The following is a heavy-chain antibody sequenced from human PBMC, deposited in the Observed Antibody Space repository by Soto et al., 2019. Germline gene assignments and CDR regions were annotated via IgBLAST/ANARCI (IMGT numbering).Heavy chain of an antibody. CDR3: ARGVSYYGSGSYHLYYYYYYMDV. V-gene: IGHV1-18*01. D-gene: IGHD3-10*01. CDR1: GYTFTSYG. CDR2: ISAYNGNT. Sequence: QVPLVQSGAEVKKPGASVKVSCKASGYTFTSYGISWVRQAPGQGLEWMGWISAYNGNTNYAQKLQGRVTMTTDTSTSTAYMGLRSLRSDDTAVDYCARGVSYYGSGSYHLYYYYYYMDVWGKGTTVTVSS. J-gene: IGHJ6*03.